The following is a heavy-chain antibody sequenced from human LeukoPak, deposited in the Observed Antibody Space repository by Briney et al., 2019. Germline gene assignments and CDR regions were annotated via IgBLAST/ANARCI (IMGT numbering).Heavy chain of an antibody. CDR1: GYSISSGYY. J-gene: IGHJ6*03. Sequence: TSETLSLTCAVSGYSISSGYYWGWIRQPPGKGLEWIGSIYHSGSAYYNPSLKSRVTISVDTSKNQSSLKLSSVTAADTAVYYCARVWEAVARTGYYYYYYMDVWGKGTTVTVSS. D-gene: IGHD6-19*01. CDR2: IYHSGSA. V-gene: IGHV4-38-2*01. CDR3: ARVWEAVARTGYYYYYYMDV.